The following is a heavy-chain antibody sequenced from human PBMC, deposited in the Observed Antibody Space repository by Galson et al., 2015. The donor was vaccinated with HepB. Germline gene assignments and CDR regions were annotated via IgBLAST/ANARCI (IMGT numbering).Heavy chain of an antibody. V-gene: IGHV4-34*01. D-gene: IGHD2-15*01. CDR3: APRRHVGGAFDI. CDR1: GGSFSGYY. Sequence: SETLSLTCAVYGGSFSGYYWSWIRQPPGKGLEWIGEINHSGSTNYNPSLKSRVTISVDTSKNQFSLKLSSVTAADTAVYYCAPRRHVGGAFDIWGQGTMVTVSS. CDR2: INHSGST. J-gene: IGHJ3*02.